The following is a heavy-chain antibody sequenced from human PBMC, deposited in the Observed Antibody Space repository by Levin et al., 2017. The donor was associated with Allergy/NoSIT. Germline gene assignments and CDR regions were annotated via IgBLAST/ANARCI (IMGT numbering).Heavy chain of an antibody. CDR1: GFTFSSYA. V-gene: IGHV3-64*01. J-gene: IGHJ4*02. Sequence: GGSLRLSCAASGFTFSSYAMHWVRQAPGKGLEYVSTIRDNGGSTYYSNSVRGRFTISRDNSKNTLYLQMGSLRADDMAVYYCARDLRGYSYGGWWGDFDHWGQGTLVTVSS. CDR3: ARDLRGYSYGGWWGDFDH. CDR2: IRDNGGST. D-gene: IGHD5-18*01.